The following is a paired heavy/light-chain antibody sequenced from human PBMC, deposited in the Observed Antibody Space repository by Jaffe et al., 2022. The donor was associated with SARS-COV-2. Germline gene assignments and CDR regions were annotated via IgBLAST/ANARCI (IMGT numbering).Light chain of an antibody. J-gene: IGLJ2*01. CDR3: QVWDSSVV. Sequence: SYELTQPLSVSVALGQTARISCGGNKFGGKNVHWYQRKPGQAPVLVIYRNNNRPSGIPERFSGSNSGNTATLTISSAQAGDDADYYCQVWDSSVVFGGGTKLTVL. V-gene: IGLV3-9*01. CDR2: RNN. CDR1: KFGGKN.
Heavy chain of an antibody. CDR3: ARDSSGGYWGYFDY. Sequence: QVQLVESGGGGVQPGRSRRLSCAASGFIFSSYAMHWVRQAPGKGLEWVAVISYDGSNKYYPESVKGRFTISRDNSKNTVYLQMNSLRTEDTAVYYCARDSSGGYWGYFDYWGQGTLVTVSS. CDR1: GFIFSSYA. V-gene: IGHV3-30*04. CDR2: ISYDGSNK. J-gene: IGHJ4*02. D-gene: IGHD1-26*01.